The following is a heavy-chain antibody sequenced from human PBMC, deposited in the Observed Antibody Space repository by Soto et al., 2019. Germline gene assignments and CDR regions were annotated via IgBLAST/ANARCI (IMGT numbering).Heavy chain of an antibody. CDR1: GFSFTSSS. J-gene: IGHJ4*02. CDR3: AVRTLGYYGIFHY. V-gene: IGHV1-58*01. CDR2: IVVGSGNT. Sequence: GASGRVSCKASGFSFTSSSVQWVRQARGQRLEWIGWIVVGSGNTNYAQKFQERVTITRDMSTSTAYMELSSLRSEDTAVYYCAVRTLGYYGIFHYWGQGTLVTVSS. D-gene: IGHD3-22*01.